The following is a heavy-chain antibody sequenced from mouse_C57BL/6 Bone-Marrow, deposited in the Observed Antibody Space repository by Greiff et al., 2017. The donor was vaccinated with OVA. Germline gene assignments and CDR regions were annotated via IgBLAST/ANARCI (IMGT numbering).Heavy chain of an antibody. Sequence: EVNVVESGGGLVQPGGSLKLSCAASGFTFSDYYMYWVRQTPEKRLEWVAYISNGGGSTYYPDTVTGRFTISRDNAKNTLYLQMSRLKSEDTAMYYCARENFDYWGQGTTLTVSS. CDR2: ISNGGGST. CDR1: GFTFSDYY. J-gene: IGHJ2*01. CDR3: ARENFDY. V-gene: IGHV5-12*01.